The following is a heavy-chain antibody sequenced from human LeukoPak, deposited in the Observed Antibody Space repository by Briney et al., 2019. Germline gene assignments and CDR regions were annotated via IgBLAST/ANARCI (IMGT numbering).Heavy chain of an antibody. V-gene: IGHV3-15*01. D-gene: IGHD6-13*01. J-gene: IGHJ4*02. CDR1: GFTFSNAW. CDR2: IKSKTDGGTT. CDR3: TTDLPYRIAAAGRDGYYFDY. Sequence: TGGSLRLSCAASGFTFSNAWMSWVRQAPGKGLEWVGRIKSKTDGGTTDYAAPVKGRFTISRDDSKNTLYLQMNSLKTEDTAVYYCTTDLPYRIAAAGRDGYYFDYWGQGTLVTVSS.